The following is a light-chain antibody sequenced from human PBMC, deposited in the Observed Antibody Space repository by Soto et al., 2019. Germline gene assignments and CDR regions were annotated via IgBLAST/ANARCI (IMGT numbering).Light chain of an antibody. V-gene: IGLV4-60*03. CDR1: SGHGSYI. Sequence: QAVLTQSSSASASLGSSVILTCTLSSGHGSYIIAWHQQQPGKAPRYLMKLERSGSYNKGSRVPDRFSGSSSGADRYLTIPHPPSEDEANYYRETLDSNTPAVFGGGTQLTVL. J-gene: IGLJ7*01. CDR3: ETLDSNTPAV. CDR2: LERSGSY.